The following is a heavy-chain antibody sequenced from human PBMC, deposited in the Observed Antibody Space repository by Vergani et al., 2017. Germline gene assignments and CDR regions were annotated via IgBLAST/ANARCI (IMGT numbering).Heavy chain of an antibody. D-gene: IGHD6-6*01. Sequence: EVQLVESGGGLVQPGGSLRLSCAASGFTFSSYSMNWVRQAPGKGLEWVSYISSSSRTIYYADSVKGRFTISRDNAKNSLYLQMNSLRDEDTAVYYCARGRDYSSSSPPSTFDYWGQGTLVTVSS. CDR2: ISSSSRTI. CDR3: ARGRDYSSSSPPSTFDY. V-gene: IGHV3-48*02. J-gene: IGHJ4*02. CDR1: GFTFSSYS.